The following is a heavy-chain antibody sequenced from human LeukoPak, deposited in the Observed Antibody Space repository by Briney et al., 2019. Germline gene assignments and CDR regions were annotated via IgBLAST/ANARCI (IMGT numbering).Heavy chain of an antibody. D-gene: IGHD4-17*01. CDR2: IYYSGST. J-gene: IGHJ5*02. Sequence: PSETLSLTCTVSGGSISSYYWSWIRQPPGKGLEWIGYIYYSGSTNYNPSPKSRVTISVDTSKNQFSLKLSSVTAADTAVYYCARQGDYGNWFDPWGQGTLVTVSS. CDR3: ARQGDYGNWFDP. CDR1: GGSISSYY. V-gene: IGHV4-59*08.